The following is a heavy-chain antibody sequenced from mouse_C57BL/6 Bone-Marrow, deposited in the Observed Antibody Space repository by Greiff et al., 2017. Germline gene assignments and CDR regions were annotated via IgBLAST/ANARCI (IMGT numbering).Heavy chain of an antibody. J-gene: IGHJ4*01. V-gene: IGHV1-63*01. CDR1: GYTFTNYW. Sequence: QVQLQQSGAELVRPGTSVTMSCKASGYTFTNYWIGWARQRPGHGLEWIGDIYPGGGYTNYIEKFKGKGTLTADKYSSTDYMQFSSLASEDSAIYYCARSGDKGGYYAMDYWGQGTSVTVSS. CDR3: ARSGDKGGYYAMDY. D-gene: IGHD1-3*01. CDR2: IYPGGGYT.